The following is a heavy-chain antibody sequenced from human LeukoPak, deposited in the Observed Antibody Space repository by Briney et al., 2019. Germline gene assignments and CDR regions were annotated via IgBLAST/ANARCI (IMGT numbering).Heavy chain of an antibody. D-gene: IGHD3-10*01. V-gene: IGHV3-7*01. CDR1: GFSFSTYW. J-gene: IGHJ4*02. Sequence: PGGSLRLSCATSGFSFSTYWMSWVRQAPGPGKGLEWVANINQHASEIYYVDSVKGRFTIARDNAKNSLYLQMNSLRVEDTAVYYCAKDHLAWDPLYGSGSPIDYWGQGTLVTVSS. CDR2: INQHASEI. CDR3: AKDHLAWDPLYGSGSPIDY.